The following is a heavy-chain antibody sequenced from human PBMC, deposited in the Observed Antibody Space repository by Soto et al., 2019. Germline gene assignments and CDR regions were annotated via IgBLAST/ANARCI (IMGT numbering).Heavy chain of an antibody. D-gene: IGHD3-22*01. CDR1: GFTFSSYA. CDR3: ASYYDSSGRMDY. V-gene: IGHV3-30-3*01. Sequence: QVQLVESGGGVVQPGRSLRLSCAASGFTFSSYAMHWVRQAPGKELEWVAVISYDGSNKYYADSVKGRFTISRDNSKNTLYLQMNSLRAEDTAVYYCASYYDSSGRMDYWGQGTLVTVSS. J-gene: IGHJ4*02. CDR2: ISYDGSNK.